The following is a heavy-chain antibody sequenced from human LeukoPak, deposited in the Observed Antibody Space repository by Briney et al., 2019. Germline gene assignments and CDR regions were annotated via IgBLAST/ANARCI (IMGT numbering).Heavy chain of an antibody. CDR2: ITEDSSYI. CDR3: ARQKPFYDSSGYYYPIAFDY. J-gene: IGHJ4*02. CDR1: GFTFSFYT. V-gene: IGHV3-21*04. D-gene: IGHD3-22*01. Sequence: GGSLRLSCAASGFTFSFYTMNWVRQAPGKGLEWVSSITEDSSYIYYADSVKGRFTIARDNAKNSLYLQMNSLRAEDTALYYCARQKPFYDSSGYYYPIAFDYWGQGTLVTVSS.